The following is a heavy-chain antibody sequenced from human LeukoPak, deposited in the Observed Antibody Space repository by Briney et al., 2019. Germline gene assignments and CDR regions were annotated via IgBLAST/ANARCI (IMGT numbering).Heavy chain of an antibody. J-gene: IGHJ4*02. CDR2: IYHSGST. V-gene: IGHV4-38-2*01. D-gene: IGHD6-19*01. Sequence: SETLSLTCAVSGYSISSGYYWGWIRQPPGKGLEWIGSIYHSGSTYYNPSLKSRVTISVDTSKNQFSLKLSSVTAADTAVYYCGRQSGYSSGWPFDYWGQGTLVTVSS. CDR3: GRQSGYSSGWPFDY. CDR1: GYSISSGYY.